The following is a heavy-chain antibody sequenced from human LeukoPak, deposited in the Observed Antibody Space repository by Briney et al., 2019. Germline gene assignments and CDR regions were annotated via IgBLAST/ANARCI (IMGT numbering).Heavy chain of an antibody. Sequence: GGSLRLSCAASGFTFSSYAINWVRQAPGKGLEWVSAISGSGGSTYYADSVKGRFTISRDNSKNTLYLQMNSLRAEDTAVYYCAKNYYGGNFAAYFDYWGQGTLVTVSS. V-gene: IGHV3-23*01. J-gene: IGHJ4*02. CDR2: ISGSGGST. CDR1: GFTFSSYA. D-gene: IGHD4-23*01. CDR3: AKNYYGGNFAAYFDY.